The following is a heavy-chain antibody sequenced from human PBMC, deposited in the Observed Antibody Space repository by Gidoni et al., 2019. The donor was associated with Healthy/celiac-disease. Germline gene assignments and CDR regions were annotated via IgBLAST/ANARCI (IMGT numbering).Heavy chain of an antibody. CDR2: ISGSGGST. CDR1: GFPFSSYA. Sequence: EVQLLESGGGLVQPGGSLRLSCAASGFPFSSYAMTWVRQAPGKGLEWVSAISGSGGSTYYADSVKGRFTISRDNSKNTLYLQMNSLRAEDTAVYYCAKDSARGWYGVHYYYYYYMDVWGKGTTVTVSS. D-gene: IGHD6-19*01. J-gene: IGHJ6*03. V-gene: IGHV3-23*01. CDR3: AKDSARGWYGVHYYYYYYMDV.